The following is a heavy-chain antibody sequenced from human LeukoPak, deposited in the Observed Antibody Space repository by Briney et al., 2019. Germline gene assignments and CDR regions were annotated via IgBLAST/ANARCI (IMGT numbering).Heavy chain of an antibody. CDR2: INHSGST. D-gene: IGHD5-12*01. V-gene: IGHV4-34*01. Sequence: SETLSLTCAVYGGSFSGYYWSWIRQPPGKGLEWIGEINHSGSTNYNPSLKSRVTISVDTSKNQFSLKLSSVTAADTAVYYCARDWDGGYDFNAFDIWGPGTVVTVSS. CDR1: GGSFSGYY. J-gene: IGHJ3*02. CDR3: ARDWDGGYDFNAFDI.